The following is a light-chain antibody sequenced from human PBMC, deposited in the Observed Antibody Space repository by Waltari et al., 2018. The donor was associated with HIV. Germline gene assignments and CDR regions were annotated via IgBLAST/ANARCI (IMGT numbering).Light chain of an antibody. Sequence: DIQMTQSPSSLSASVGDRVTITCRANQDISTWVAWYQRKPEQAPQSLIYAASNLQSGVPSRFSGSGSGTNFTLVISNLQPEDFVSYYCQQYKNFPLTFGGGTKVEI. J-gene: IGKJ4*01. V-gene: IGKV1D-16*01. CDR3: QQYKNFPLT. CDR2: AAS. CDR1: QDISTW.